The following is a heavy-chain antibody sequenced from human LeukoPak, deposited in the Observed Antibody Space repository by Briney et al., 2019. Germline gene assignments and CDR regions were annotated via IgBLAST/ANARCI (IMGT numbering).Heavy chain of an antibody. CDR1: GFTFSSYA. J-gene: IGHJ6*02. V-gene: IGHV3-30-3*01. CDR2: ISYDGSNK. CDR3: ARDRYYYDSHYYGMDV. D-gene: IGHD3-22*01. Sequence: GGSLRLSCAASGFTFSSYAMHWVRQAPGKGLEWVAVISYDGSNKYYADSVKGRFTISRDNSKNTLYLQMNSLRAEDTAVYYCARDRYYYDSHYYGMDVWGQGTTVTVSS.